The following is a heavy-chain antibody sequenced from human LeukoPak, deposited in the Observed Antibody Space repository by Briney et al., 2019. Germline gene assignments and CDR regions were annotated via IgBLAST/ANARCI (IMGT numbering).Heavy chain of an antibody. V-gene: IGHV4-59*01. J-gene: IGHJ4*02. D-gene: IGHD5-12*01. Sequence: SETLSLTCTVSGGSISSFYWSWIRQPPGKGLKWIGYIYYSGITRYNPSLKSRVTISVDTSKNQFSLKLSSVTAADTAVYYCASGGYSGYAFDYWGQGILVTVSS. CDR3: ASGGYSGYAFDY. CDR2: IYYSGIT. CDR1: GGSISSFY.